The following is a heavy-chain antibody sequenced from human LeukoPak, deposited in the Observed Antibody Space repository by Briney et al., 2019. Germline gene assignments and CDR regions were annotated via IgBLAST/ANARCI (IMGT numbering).Heavy chain of an antibody. J-gene: IGHJ4*02. CDR2: INHSVST. CDR3: ARVLKDYGESHGYFDY. V-gene: IGHV4-34*01. D-gene: IGHD4-17*01. Sequence: SETLSLTCAVYGGSFSGYDGSWIRQPPGKGLEWIGEINHSVSTSYNPSLKSGITISVDTSKNQFSLKLSSVTDAETAVYYCARVLKDYGESHGYFDYWGQGTLVTVSS. CDR1: GGSFSGYD.